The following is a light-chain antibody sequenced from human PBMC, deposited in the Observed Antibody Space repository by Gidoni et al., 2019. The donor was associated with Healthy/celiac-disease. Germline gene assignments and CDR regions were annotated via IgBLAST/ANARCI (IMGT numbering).Light chain of an antibody. CDR3: QQYGSSPRT. J-gene: IGKJ2*01. CDR2: GAS. CDR1: QSVSSSY. Sequence: ELVLTQSPGTLSLSPGERATLSCTASQSVSSSYLAWYQQKPGQAPRLLIYGASSRATGIPDRFSGSGSGTDFTLTISRLEPEDFAVYYCQQYGSSPRTFXQXTKLXIK. V-gene: IGKV3-20*01.